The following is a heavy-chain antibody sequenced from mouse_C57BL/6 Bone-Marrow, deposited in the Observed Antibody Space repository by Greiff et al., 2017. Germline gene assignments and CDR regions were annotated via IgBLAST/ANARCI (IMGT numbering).Heavy chain of an antibody. J-gene: IGHJ4*01. V-gene: IGHV1-82*01. CDR2: IYPGDGDT. D-gene: IGHD2-12*01. CDR1: GYAFSSSW. Sequence: VQLKESGPELVKPGASVKISCKASGYAFSSSWMNWVKQRPGKGLEWIGRIYPGDGDTNYNGKFKGKATLTADKSSSTAYMQLSSLTSEDSAVYFCARGNYSHSMDYWGQGTSVTVSS. CDR3: ARGNYSHSMDY.